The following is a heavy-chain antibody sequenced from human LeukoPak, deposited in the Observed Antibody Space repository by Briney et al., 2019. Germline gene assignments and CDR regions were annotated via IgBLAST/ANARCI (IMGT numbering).Heavy chain of an antibody. CDR2: ISSSGSTI. V-gene: IGHV3-11*04. CDR3: AREGCSSTSCYLSGDDDAFDI. D-gene: IGHD2-2*01. CDR1: GFTFSDYY. Sequence: GGSLRLSCAASGFTFSDYYMSWIRQAPGKGLEWVSYISSSGSTIYYADSVKGRFTISRDNAKNSLYLQMNSLRAEDTAVHYCAREGCSSTSCYLSGDDDAFDIWGQGTMVTVSS. J-gene: IGHJ3*02.